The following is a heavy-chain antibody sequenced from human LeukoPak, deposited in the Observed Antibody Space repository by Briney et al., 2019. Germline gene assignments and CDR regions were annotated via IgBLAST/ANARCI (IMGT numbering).Heavy chain of an antibody. Sequence: SETLSLTCAVYGGSFSDYYWSWIRQPPGKGLEWIGEINHSGNTNYNPSLKSRVTISVDTSKNQFSLKLSSVTAADTAVYYCAKYCSGGTCYGAFDIWGQGTMVTVSS. V-gene: IGHV4-34*01. CDR3: AKYCSGGTCYGAFDI. D-gene: IGHD2-15*01. CDR1: GGSFSDYY. CDR2: INHSGNT. J-gene: IGHJ3*02.